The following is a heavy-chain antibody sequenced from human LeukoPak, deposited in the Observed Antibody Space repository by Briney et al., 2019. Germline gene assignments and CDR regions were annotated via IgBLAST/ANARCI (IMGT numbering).Heavy chain of an antibody. CDR3: ARSSAARPDIYYYHYYMAV. CDR1: GFTFSSYS. D-gene: IGHD6-6*01. J-gene: IGHJ6*03. Sequence: GGSLRPSCAASGFTFSSYSMNWVRQAPGKGLEWVSSISGSSSYIHHADSVKGRFTISRDNAKNSLYLQMNSLRAEDTAVYYCARSSAARPDIYYYHYYMAVWGKGTTVTVSS. V-gene: IGHV3-21*01. CDR2: ISGSSSYI.